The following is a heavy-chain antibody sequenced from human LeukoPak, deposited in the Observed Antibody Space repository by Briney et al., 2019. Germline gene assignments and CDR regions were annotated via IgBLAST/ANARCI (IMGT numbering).Heavy chain of an antibody. J-gene: IGHJ4*02. CDR1: GYTFTGYY. Sequence: GASVKVSCKASGYTFTGYYMHWVRQAPGQGLEWMGWINPNGGGTNYAQKFQGRVTMTRDTSISTAYMELSRVRSEDTAVYYCAEGGDEGGSSPGDYWGRGTLVTVSS. V-gene: IGHV1-2*02. D-gene: IGHD1-26*01. CDR3: AEGGDEGGSSPGDY. CDR2: INPNGGGT.